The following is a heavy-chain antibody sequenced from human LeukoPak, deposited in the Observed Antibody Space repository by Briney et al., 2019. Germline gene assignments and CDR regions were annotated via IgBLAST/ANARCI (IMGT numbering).Heavy chain of an antibody. CDR2: IYHSGST. D-gene: IGHD1-14*01. Sequence: KSSETLSLTCTVSGGSISSGTYYWAWIRQPPGRGLEWIGTIYHSGSTYYNPSLKTRVTIPVDTSKTQFSLNLTSLTAADTAVYYCARDRKYYYHMDVWGKGTTVTVSS. V-gene: IGHV4-39*07. J-gene: IGHJ6*03. CDR3: ARDRKYYYHMDV. CDR1: GGSISSGTYY.